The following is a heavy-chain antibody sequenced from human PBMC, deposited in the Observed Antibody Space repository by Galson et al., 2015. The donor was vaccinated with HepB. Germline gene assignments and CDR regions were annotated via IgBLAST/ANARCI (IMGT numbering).Heavy chain of an antibody. CDR2: LSSDGRNT. Sequence: SLRLSCAASGFSFSTYDMHWVRQAPGKGLEWVAILSSDGRNTYSADSVKGRFTVPRDNSKSTLYLQLNSLRVEDTAVYYCAKDSRYISGWYTGRGGLDFWGQGTLVTVSS. J-gene: IGHJ4*02. CDR1: GFSFSTYD. D-gene: IGHD6-19*01. CDR3: AKDSRYISGWYTGRGGLDF. V-gene: IGHV3-30*18.